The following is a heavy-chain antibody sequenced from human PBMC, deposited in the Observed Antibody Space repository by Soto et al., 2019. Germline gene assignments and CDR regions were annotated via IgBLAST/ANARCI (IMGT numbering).Heavy chain of an antibody. D-gene: IGHD3-16*02. CDR1: GVGFSTSW. V-gene: IGHV3-15*01. CDR3: STYDYVWGTYRVRWAY. Sequence: EVQLVESGGGLVPPGGSLRLSCAASGVGFSTSWMSWVRQAPGKGLEWVGRILSKNDGGTTDYPAPVKGRFIISRDDSKNELYLQMNGLKTEDTAVYYCSTYDYVWGTYRVRWAYWDQGTLVTVSS. J-gene: IGHJ4*02. CDR2: ILSKNDGGTT.